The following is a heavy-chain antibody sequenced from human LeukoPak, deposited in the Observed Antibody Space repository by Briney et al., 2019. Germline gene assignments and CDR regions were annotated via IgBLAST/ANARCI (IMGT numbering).Heavy chain of an antibody. CDR1: GFTFSTYG. J-gene: IGHJ4*02. CDR2: IRYDGSVK. V-gene: IGHV3-30*02. Sequence: GGSLRLSCAASGFTFSTYGMHWVRQAPGKGLEWVTFIRYDGSVKLYGDSVKGRFTISRDNSKNTLYLQMNSLRAEDTAVYYCARDHIRGSYYHDYWGQGTLVTVSS. CDR3: ARDHIRGSYYHDY. D-gene: IGHD1-26*01.